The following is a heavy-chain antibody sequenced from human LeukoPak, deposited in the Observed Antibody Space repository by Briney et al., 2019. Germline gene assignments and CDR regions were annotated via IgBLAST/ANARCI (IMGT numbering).Heavy chain of an antibody. CDR3: VRHFLRFGGNLNWFNP. CDR2: IYFSGNT. CDR1: GRSISSSGDY. V-gene: IGHV4-39*01. J-gene: IGHJ5*02. D-gene: IGHD4-23*01. Sequence: PETLSLTCTVSGRSISSSGDYWAWIRQPPGKGLEWIGSIYFSGNTYYNPSLRSRVTISVDTSKNHFSLKLTSVTAADTAVYYCVRHFLRFGGNLNWFNPWGLGALVTVSS.